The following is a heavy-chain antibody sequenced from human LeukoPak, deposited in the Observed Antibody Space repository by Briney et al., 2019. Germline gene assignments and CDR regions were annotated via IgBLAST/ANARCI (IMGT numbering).Heavy chain of an antibody. V-gene: IGHV4-59*08. CDR3: ARRRYCSSSNCHDFDH. CDR2: IYYSGST. D-gene: IGHD2-2*01. J-gene: IGHJ4*02. CDR1: GGSISNYY. Sequence: PSETLSLTCTVSGGSISNYYWSWIRQPPGKGLEWIAYIYYSGSTTYTPSLKSRVTISVDTSRNQFSLKLSSVTAADTAVYYCARRRYCSSSNCHDFDHWGQGTLVTVSS.